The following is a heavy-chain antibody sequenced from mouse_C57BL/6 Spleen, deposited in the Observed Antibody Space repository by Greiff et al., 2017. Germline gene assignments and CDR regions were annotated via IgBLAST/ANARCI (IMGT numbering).Heavy chain of an antibody. CDR1: GYAFSSYW. J-gene: IGHJ2*01. Sequence: VQLQQSGAELVKPGASVKISCKASGYAFSSYWMNWVKQRPGKGLEWIGQIYPGDGDTNYNGKFKGKATLTADKSSSTAYMQLSSLTSEDSAVYFCARATTVVGAFDYWGQGTTLTVSS. V-gene: IGHV1-80*01. D-gene: IGHD1-1*01. CDR3: ARATTVVGAFDY. CDR2: IYPGDGDT.